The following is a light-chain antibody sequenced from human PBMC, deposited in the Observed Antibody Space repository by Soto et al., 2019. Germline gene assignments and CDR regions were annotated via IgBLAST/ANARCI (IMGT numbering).Light chain of an antibody. CDR2: KVS. CDR3: MQGTHWPPYT. Sequence: VTXXQPAXXSXXSSQXXXXXXXXXYLNWFQQRPGQSPRRLIYKVSNXXSGVXDXXXXXXXXXXXXXKISRVEAEDVGVYYCMQGTHWPPYTFGQGTKLXXK. V-gene: IGKV2-30*01. J-gene: IGKJ2*01. CDR1: QXXXXXXXXXY.